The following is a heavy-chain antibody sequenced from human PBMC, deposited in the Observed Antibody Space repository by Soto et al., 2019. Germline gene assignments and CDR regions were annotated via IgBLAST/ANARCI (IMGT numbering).Heavy chain of an antibody. D-gene: IGHD4-17*01. CDR1: DDSISTYY. J-gene: IGHJ4*02. CDR3: ARDRTVDYVDYYFDY. CDR2: IYTNGST. V-gene: IGHV4-4*07. Sequence: SETLSLTCTVSDDSISTYYWSWIRQPAGKGLEWIGRIYTNGSTNSKPSLRSRLTMSVDRSKHQLSLKLSSVTAADTAVYYCARDRTVDYVDYYFDYWGRGTLVTVSS.